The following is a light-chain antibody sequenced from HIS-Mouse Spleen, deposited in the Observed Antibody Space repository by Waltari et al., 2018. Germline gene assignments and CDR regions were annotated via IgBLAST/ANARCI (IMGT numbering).Light chain of an antibody. J-gene: IGLJ2*01. CDR2: VGS. CDR1: SSDVGSYNL. CDR3: CSYAGSSTVV. Sequence: QSALTQPASVSGSPGQSITISCTGTSSDVGSYNLVSWYQQHPGKAPKLMIYVGSKRPSGVSNRFSGSKSGNTASLTIPGLQAEDEADYYCCSYAGSSTVVFGGGTKLTVL. V-gene: IGLV2-23*01.